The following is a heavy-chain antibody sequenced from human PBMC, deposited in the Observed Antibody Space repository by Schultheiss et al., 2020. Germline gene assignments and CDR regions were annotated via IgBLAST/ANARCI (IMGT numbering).Heavy chain of an antibody. V-gene: IGHV1-69*13. CDR2: IIPIFGTA. CDR1: GGTFSSYA. D-gene: IGHD3-3*01. Sequence: AVKVSCKASGGTFSSYAISWVRQAPGQGLEWMGGIIPIFGTANYAQKFQGRVTITADESTSTAYMELSSLRADDTAVYYCARATYYDFWSGPYYYYYGMDVWGQGTTVTVSS. CDR3: ARATYYDFWSGPYYYYYGMDV. J-gene: IGHJ6*02.